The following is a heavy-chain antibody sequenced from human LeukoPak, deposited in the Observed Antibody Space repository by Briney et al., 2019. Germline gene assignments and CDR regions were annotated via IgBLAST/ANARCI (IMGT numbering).Heavy chain of an antibody. D-gene: IGHD6-13*01. J-gene: IGHJ5*02. CDR1: GASISSGSYY. V-gene: IGHV4-61*02. CDR3: ARESPIAETA. CDR2: IYTSGST. Sequence: SETLSLTCTVSGASISSGSYYWSWIRQPAGKGLEWIGRIYTSGSTNYNPSLKSRVTISVDRPKNQFSLRLSSVTAADTAVYYCARESPIAETAWGQGTLVTVSS.